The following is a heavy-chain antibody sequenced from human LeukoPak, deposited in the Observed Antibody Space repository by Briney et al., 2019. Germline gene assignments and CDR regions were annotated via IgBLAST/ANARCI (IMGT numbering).Heavy chain of an antibody. J-gene: IGHJ4*02. CDR3: ARESVAEGGNSVGY. Sequence: SVKVSCKASGGTFSSYAISWVRQAPGQGLEWMGEIIPIFGTANYAQKFQGRVTITADESTSTAYMELSSLRSEDTAVYYCARESVAEGGNSVGYWGQGTLVTVSS. CDR2: IIPIFGTA. D-gene: IGHD4-23*01. V-gene: IGHV1-69*13. CDR1: GGTFSSYA.